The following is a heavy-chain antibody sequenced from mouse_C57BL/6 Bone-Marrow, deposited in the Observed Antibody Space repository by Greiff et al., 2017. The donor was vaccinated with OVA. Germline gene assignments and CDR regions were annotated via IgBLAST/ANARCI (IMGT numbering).Heavy chain of an antibody. Sequence: QVQLQQPGAELVRPGSSVKLSCKASGYTFTSYWMHWVKQRPIQGLEWIGNIDPSDSETHYNQKFKDKATLTVDKSSSTAYMQLSSLTSEDSAVYYCARFPYGNYYAMGYWGQGTSVTVSS. CDR3: ARFPYGNYYAMGY. V-gene: IGHV1-52*01. D-gene: IGHD2-1*01. CDR1: GYTFTSYW. CDR2: IDPSDSET. J-gene: IGHJ4*01.